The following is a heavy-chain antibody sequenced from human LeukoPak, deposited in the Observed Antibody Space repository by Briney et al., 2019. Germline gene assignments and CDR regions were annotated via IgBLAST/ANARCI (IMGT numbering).Heavy chain of an antibody. D-gene: IGHD3-10*01. CDR2: IYYSGST. V-gene: IGHV4-39*07. CDR3: ARGGLLWFGELFDY. CDR1: GGSISSSSYY. Sequence: SETLSLTCTVSGGSISSSSYYWGWIRQPPGKGLEWIGSIYYSGSTYYNPSLKSRVTISVDTSKNQFSLKLSSVTAADTAVYYCARGGLLWFGELFDYWGQGTLVTVSS. J-gene: IGHJ4*02.